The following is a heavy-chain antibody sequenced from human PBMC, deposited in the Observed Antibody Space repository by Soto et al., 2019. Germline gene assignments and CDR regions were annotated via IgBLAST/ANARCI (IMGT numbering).Heavy chain of an antibody. CDR1: GFTFSSYS. CDR3: ARTGLRSDYLSY. CDR2: ISSSSSNI. Sequence: EVQLVESGGGLVQPGGSLRLSCAASGFTFSSYSMNWVRQAPGKGLEWVSYISSSSSNIYYADSVKGRFTISRDNAKNSLYLQRNSLRAEDTAVYYCARTGLRSDYLSYWGQGTLVTVSS. J-gene: IGHJ4*02. V-gene: IGHV3-48*01. D-gene: IGHD4-17*01.